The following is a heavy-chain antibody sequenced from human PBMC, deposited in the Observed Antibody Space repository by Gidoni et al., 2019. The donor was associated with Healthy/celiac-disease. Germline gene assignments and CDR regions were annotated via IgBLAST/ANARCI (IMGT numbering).Heavy chain of an antibody. CDR1: GFTFSRHW. CDR3: ARTPYYDYIWGSYRLQYYFDY. Sequence: EVQLVESGGGLVQPGGSLRLSRAASGFTFSRHWLSWIRQAPGKGMEWVANIKQYGSEKYYVDSVKGRFTISRENAKTSLYLQMNSLRAEDTAVYYCARTPYYDYIWGSYRLQYYFDYWGQGTLVTVSS. V-gene: IGHV3-7*01. D-gene: IGHD3-16*02. CDR2: IKQYGSEK. J-gene: IGHJ4*02.